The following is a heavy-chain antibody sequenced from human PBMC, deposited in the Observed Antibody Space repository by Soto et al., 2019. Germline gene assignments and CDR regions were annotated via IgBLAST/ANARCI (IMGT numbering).Heavy chain of an antibody. CDR3: TTELWLLDAFDI. V-gene: IGHV3-15*01. Sequence: GGSLRLSCAASGITSSNAWMSWVLQAPGKGLEWVGRIKSKTDGGTTDYAAPVKGRFTISKDDSKNTLYLQMNSLKTEDTAVYYCTTELWLLDAFDIWGQGTMVTVSS. J-gene: IGHJ3*02. CDR2: IKSKTDGGTT. D-gene: IGHD2-15*01. CDR1: GITSSNAW.